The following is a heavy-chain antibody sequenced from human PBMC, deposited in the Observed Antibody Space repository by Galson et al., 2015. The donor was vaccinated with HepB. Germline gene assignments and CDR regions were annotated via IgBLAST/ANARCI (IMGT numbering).Heavy chain of an antibody. CDR1: GFTFSSYW. D-gene: IGHD2-2*01. V-gene: IGHV3-7*03. J-gene: IGHJ4*02. CDR3: ARFGRMPDS. Sequence: SLRLSCAASGFTFSSYWMSWVRQVPGKGLECVANIKTDGSVKNYVDSVKGRFTISRDNAKNSLYLQMNSLRPEDTAIYYCARFGRMPDSWGQGTLVTVSS. CDR2: IKTDGSVK.